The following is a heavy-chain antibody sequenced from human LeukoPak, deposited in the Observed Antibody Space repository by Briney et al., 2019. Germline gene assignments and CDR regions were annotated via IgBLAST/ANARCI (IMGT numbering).Heavy chain of an antibody. CDR3: ARHIGGGIEDMDV. D-gene: IGHD3-16*02. J-gene: IGHJ6*03. V-gene: IGHV4-59*08. CDR1: GGSIGTYY. Sequence: SETLSLTCTGSGGSIGTYYWSWVRQSPGTGLEWIGYIYVTGTRYNPYLQSRVTISVDRSRNQFFLKMTSVTAADTAVYYCARHIGGGIEDMDVWGRGTKVTVS. CDR2: IYVTGT.